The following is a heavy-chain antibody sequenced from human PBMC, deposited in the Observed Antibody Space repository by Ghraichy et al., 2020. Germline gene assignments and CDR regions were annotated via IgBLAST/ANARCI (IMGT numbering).Heavy chain of an antibody. CDR3: ARGRMTSVADFDC. Sequence: SETLLTCTISGGSISSYYWSWLRQPPGKGLEWIGYTQYSGSTSHNPSLKSRVTISVDTSKNQFSLKLSSVTAADTAVYYCARGRMTSVADFDCWGQGTLVNVSS. CDR2: TQYSGST. J-gene: IGHJ4*02. V-gene: IGHV4-59*01. CDR1: GGSISSYY. D-gene: IGHD4-23*01.